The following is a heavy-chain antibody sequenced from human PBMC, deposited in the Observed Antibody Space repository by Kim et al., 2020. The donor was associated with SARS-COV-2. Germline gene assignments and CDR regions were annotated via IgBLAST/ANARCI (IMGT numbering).Heavy chain of an antibody. Sequence: SETLSLTCAVYGGSFSGYYWSWIRQPPGKGLEWIGEINHSGSTNYNPSLKSRVTISVDTSKNQFSLKLSSVTAADTAVYYCARGGVYYDYVWGSYRPMYYFDYWGQGTLVTVSS. D-gene: IGHD3-16*02. J-gene: IGHJ4*02. V-gene: IGHV4-34*01. CDR2: INHSGST. CDR1: GGSFSGYY. CDR3: ARGGVYYDYVWGSYRPMYYFDY.